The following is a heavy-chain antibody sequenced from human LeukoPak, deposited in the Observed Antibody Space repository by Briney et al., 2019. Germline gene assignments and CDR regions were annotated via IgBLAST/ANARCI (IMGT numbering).Heavy chain of an antibody. Sequence: SVKVSCKASGGTFSSYAISWVRQAPGQGLEWMGGIIPIFGTANYAQKFQGRVTITADESTSTAYMELSSLRSGDTAVYYCARDQYATMVRGVIIGVGDYWGQGTLVTVSS. CDR3: ARDQYATMVRGVIIGVGDY. D-gene: IGHD3-10*01. CDR2: IIPIFGTA. CDR1: GGTFSSYA. V-gene: IGHV1-69*01. J-gene: IGHJ4*02.